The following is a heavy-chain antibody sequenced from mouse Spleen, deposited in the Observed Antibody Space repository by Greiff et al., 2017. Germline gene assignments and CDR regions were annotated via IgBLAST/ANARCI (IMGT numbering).Heavy chain of an antibody. CDR3: ARAQYYFDY. CDR1: GYSITSGYD. Sequence: EVQLQQSGPGMVKPSQSLSLTCTVTGYSITSGYDWHWIRHFPGNKLEWMGYISYSGSTNYNPSLKSRISITHDTSKNHFFLKLNSVTTEDTATYYCARAQYYFDYWGQGTTLTVSS. V-gene: IGHV3-1*01. J-gene: IGHJ2*01. CDR2: ISYSGST.